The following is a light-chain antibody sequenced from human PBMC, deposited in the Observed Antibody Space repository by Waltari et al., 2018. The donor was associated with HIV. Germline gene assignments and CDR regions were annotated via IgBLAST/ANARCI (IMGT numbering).Light chain of an antibody. CDR1: TSDVGGYKY. CDR2: EVS. CDR3: SSYAGSNNLV. J-gene: IGLJ1*01. V-gene: IGLV2-8*01. Sequence: QSALTQPPSASGSPGQSVTIPCTATTSDVGGYKYVSWYQPHPGKAPKLMIYEVSKRPSGVPDRFSGSKSGNTASLTVSGLQAEDEADYYCSSYAGSNNLVFGTGTKVTVL.